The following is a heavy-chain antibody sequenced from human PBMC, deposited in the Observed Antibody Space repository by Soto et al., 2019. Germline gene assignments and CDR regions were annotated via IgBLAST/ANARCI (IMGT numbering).Heavy chain of an antibody. CDR1: GGSISSTSYY. CDR2: ISYSGST. CDR3: ARVSTSTIFGVVIDYGMDV. D-gene: IGHD3-3*01. Sequence: SETLSLTCTVSGGSISSTSYYWGWIRQPPGKGLEWVGSISYSGSTYYNPSLKTRITISIDTSKNQFSLKLSSVTAADTAVYYCARVSTSTIFGVVIDYGMDVWGQGTTVTVSS. J-gene: IGHJ6*02. V-gene: IGHV4-39*01.